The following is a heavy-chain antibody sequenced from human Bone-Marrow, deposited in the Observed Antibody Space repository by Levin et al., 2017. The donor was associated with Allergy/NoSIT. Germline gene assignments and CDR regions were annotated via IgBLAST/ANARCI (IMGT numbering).Heavy chain of an antibody. CDR2: IRGSGANT. D-gene: IGHD1-7*01. Sequence: GGSLRLSCVASGFTFSSYAMNWVRQAPGKGLEWVSGIRGSGANTFYGDSVRGRFSISRDNSKNMLFLQMSSLRAEDTAVYYCAKGLTGTMTIPIWGQGTMVTVSS. V-gene: IGHV3-23*01. CDR3: AKGLTGTMTIPI. CDR1: GFTFSSYA. J-gene: IGHJ3*02.